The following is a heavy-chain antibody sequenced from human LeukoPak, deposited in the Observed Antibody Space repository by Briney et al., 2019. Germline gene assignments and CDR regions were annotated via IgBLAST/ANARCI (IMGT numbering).Heavy chain of an antibody. CDR1: GGTFSSYT. CDR2: IFPILGIA. J-gene: IGHJ6*02. Sequence: GASVKVSCKASGGTFSSYTISWVRQAPGQGLEWMGRIFPILGIANYAQKFQGRVTITADKSTSTAYMELSSLRSEDTAVYYCASLLGYCSSTSCAYGMDVWGQGTTVTVSS. V-gene: IGHV1-69*02. D-gene: IGHD2-2*01. CDR3: ASLLGYCSSTSCAYGMDV.